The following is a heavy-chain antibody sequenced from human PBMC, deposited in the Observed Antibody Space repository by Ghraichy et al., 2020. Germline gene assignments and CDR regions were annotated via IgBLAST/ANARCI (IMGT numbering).Heavy chain of an antibody. V-gene: IGHV1-24*01. D-gene: IGHD3-10*01. CDR1: GYTLTELS. Sequence: ASVKVSCKVSGYTLTELSMHWVRQAPGKGLEWMGGFDPEDGETIYAQKFQGRVTMTEDTSTDTAYMELSSLRSEDTAVYYCATMGGFKVGDYGSGSYYLIDYWGQGTLVTVSS. CDR2: FDPEDGET. J-gene: IGHJ4*02. CDR3: ATMGGFKVGDYGSGSYYLIDY.